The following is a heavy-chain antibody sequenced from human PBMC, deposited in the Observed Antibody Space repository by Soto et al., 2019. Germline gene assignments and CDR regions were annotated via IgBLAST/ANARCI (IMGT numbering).Heavy chain of an antibody. J-gene: IGHJ4*02. CDR3: AAVPPHLYGGNSGSPGRHFFDY. D-gene: IGHD4-17*01. V-gene: IGHV1-58*01. CDR1: GFTFTSSA. Sequence: GASVKVSCKASGFTFTSSAVQWVRQARGQRLEWIGWIVVGSGNTNYAQKFQERVTITRDMSTSTAYMELSSLRSEDTAVYYCAAVPPHLYGGNSGSPGRHFFDYWGQGTLVTSPQ. CDR2: IVVGSGNT.